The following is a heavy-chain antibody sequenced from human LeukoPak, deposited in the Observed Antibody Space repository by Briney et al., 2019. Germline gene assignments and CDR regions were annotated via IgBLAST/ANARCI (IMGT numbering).Heavy chain of an antibody. J-gene: IGHJ4*02. CDR3: AREGDGGNSLGY. CDR2: IYSGGST. V-gene: IGHV3-53*01. CDR1: GFPDNINY. Sequence: GGSLRLSCAASGFPDNINYMRWPRHAPGEALEGVSVIYSGGSTYYADSVKGRFTISRDNSKNTLYLQMNSLRAEDTAVYYCAREGDGGNSLGYWGQGTLVTVSS. D-gene: IGHD4-23*01.